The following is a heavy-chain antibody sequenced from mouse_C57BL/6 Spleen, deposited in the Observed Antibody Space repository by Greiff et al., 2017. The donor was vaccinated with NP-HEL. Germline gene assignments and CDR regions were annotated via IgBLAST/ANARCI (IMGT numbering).Heavy chain of an antibody. J-gene: IGHJ1*03. V-gene: IGHV1-85*01. CDR1: GYTFTSYD. Sequence: QVQLQQSGPELVKPGASVKLSCKASGYTFTSYDINWVKQRPGQGLEWIGWIYPRDGSTKYNEKFKGKATLTVDTSSSTAYMELHSLTSEDSAVYFCARLIGSSPRYFDVWGTGTTVTVSS. CDR3: ARLIGSSPRYFDV. D-gene: IGHD1-1*01. CDR2: IYPRDGST.